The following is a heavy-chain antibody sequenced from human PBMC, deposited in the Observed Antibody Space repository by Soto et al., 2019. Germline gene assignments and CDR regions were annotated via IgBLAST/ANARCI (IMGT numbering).Heavy chain of an antibody. Sequence: GASVKVSCKASGGTFSSYAISWVRQAPGQGLEWMGGIIPIFGTANYAQKFQGRVTITADESTSTAYMELSSLRSEDTAVYYCARGPVGATDDFDYWGQGTLVTVSS. V-gene: IGHV1-69*13. CDR1: GGTFSSYA. CDR2: IIPIFGTA. J-gene: IGHJ4*02. CDR3: ARGPVGATDDFDY. D-gene: IGHD1-26*01.